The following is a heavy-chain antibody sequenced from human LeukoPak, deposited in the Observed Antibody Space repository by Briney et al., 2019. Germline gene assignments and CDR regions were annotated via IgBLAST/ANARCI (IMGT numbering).Heavy chain of an antibody. J-gene: IGHJ4*02. Sequence: KTSETLSLTCTVSGGSISSSSYYWGWIRQPPGRGLEWIGSIYYSGSTYYNSSLKSRVTISVDTSKNQFSLKLSSVTAAGTAVYYCARTFGYSYGYLDYWGQGTLVTVSS. D-gene: IGHD5-18*01. CDR3: ARTFGYSYGYLDY. V-gene: IGHV4-39*01. CDR1: GGSISSSSYY. CDR2: IYYSGST.